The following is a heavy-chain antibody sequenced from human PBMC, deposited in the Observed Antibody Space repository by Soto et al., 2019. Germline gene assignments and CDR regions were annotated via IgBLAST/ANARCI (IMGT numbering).Heavy chain of an antibody. CDR2: ISQDGGIQ. CDR1: GFTFSSYT. CDR3: VTSELSFAY. Sequence: QVHLVESGGGVVQPGGSLRLSCAASGFTFSSYTMHWVRQAPGRGLEWVAVISQDGGIQHYADSVKGRFTISRDNSESTLYLQMNGLSSEDTAVYYCVTSELSFAYWGQGSLVTVSS. J-gene: IGHJ4*02. V-gene: IGHV3-30-3*01. D-gene: IGHD1-26*01.